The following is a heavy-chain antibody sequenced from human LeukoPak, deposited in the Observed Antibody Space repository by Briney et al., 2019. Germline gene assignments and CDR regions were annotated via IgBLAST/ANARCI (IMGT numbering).Heavy chain of an antibody. D-gene: IGHD6-19*01. CDR3: ASERSGWPNYFDY. CDR2: ISDSGST. J-gene: IGHJ4*02. Sequence: PSETLSLTCTVSGGSISSGGYYWSWIRQFPGKGLEWIGYISDSGSTYYNPSLKSRVTISVDTSKDQFSLRLTSVTAADTAMYYCASERSGWPNYFDYWGQGILVTVSS. V-gene: IGHV4-31*03. CDR1: GGSISSGGYY.